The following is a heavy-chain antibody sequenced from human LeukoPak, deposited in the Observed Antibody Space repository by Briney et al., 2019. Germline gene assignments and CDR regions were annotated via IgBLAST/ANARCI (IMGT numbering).Heavy chain of an antibody. CDR2: INPSSGNT. CDR1: GFTLTKYA. CDR3: AKEKGDYESSGLRLFDY. Sequence: GGSLRLSCAASGFTLTKYAMSWVRQAPGKGLEGVSSINPSSGNTYYADSVKGRFTIPGDNSNNTLYLQMDSLRAEDTALYSCAKEKGDYESSGLRLFDYWGQGTLVTVSS. J-gene: IGHJ4*02. V-gene: IGHV3-23*01. D-gene: IGHD3-22*01.